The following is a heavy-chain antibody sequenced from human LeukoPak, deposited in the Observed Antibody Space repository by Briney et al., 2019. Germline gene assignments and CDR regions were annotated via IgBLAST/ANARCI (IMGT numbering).Heavy chain of an antibody. CDR3: ARWGGTRKFYLDY. Sequence: GRFTISKDFSKNTVYLQMNSLRGEDTAVYYCARWGGTRKFYLDYWGQGTLATVSS. J-gene: IGHJ4*02. V-gene: IGHV3-30*07. D-gene: IGHD3-16*01.